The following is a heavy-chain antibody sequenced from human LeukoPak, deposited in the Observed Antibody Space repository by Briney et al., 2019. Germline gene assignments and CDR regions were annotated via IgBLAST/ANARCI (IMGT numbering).Heavy chain of an antibody. Sequence: GGSLRLSCAASGFIFSNYGFHWVRQAPGKGLEYVSAITNNGGSTYYAISVKGRFTISRDNSKNTVYLQMGSLRADDMAVYYCTTGRPGEFDYWGQGTLVTVSS. CDR3: TTGRPGEFDY. CDR2: ITNNGGST. V-gene: IGHV3-64*01. CDR1: GFIFSNYG. J-gene: IGHJ4*02.